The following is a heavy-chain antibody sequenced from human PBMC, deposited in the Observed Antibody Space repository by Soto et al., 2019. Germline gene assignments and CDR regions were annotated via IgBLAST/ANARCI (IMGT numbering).Heavy chain of an antibody. CDR3: ARWATDISGFRVHDH. Sequence: PGGSLRLSCAASGFTFSDYYMSWIRQAPGKGLEWVSYISSSGSTIYYPDSVKGRFTISRDNAKNSLYLQMGSLRDEDTAVYYCARWATDISGFRVHDHWGQGTLVTVSS. V-gene: IGHV3-11*01. CDR2: ISSSGSTI. CDR1: GFTFSDYY. D-gene: IGHD1-26*01. J-gene: IGHJ4*02.